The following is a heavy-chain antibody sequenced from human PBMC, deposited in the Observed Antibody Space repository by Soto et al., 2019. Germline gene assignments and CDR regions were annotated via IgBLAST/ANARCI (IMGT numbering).Heavy chain of an antibody. V-gene: IGHV4-34*01. J-gene: IGHJ6*02. CDR1: GGSFSGYY. Sequence: SETLSLTCAGYGGSFSGYYWSLIRQPPGKGLEWIGEINHSGSTNYDPSLKSRVTISVDTSKNQFSLKLSSVTAADTAVYYCARGGIAAAGTYYYYYYGMDVWGQGTTVTVSS. CDR3: ARGGIAAAGTYYYYYYGMDV. CDR2: INHSGST. D-gene: IGHD6-13*01.